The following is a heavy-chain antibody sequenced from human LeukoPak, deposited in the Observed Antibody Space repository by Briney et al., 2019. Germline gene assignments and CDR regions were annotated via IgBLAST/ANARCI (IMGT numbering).Heavy chain of an antibody. CDR1: GYTFTSYD. Sequence: ASVKVSCRASGYTFTSYDINWVRQATGQGLEWMGWMNPNSGNTGYAQKFQGRVTMTRNTSISTAYMELSSLRSEDTAVEYCARRRLSSRGVGYNWFDPWGQGTLVTVSS. CDR2: MNPNSGNT. J-gene: IGHJ5*02. CDR3: ARRRLSSRGVGYNWFDP. V-gene: IGHV1-8*01. D-gene: IGHD6-13*01.